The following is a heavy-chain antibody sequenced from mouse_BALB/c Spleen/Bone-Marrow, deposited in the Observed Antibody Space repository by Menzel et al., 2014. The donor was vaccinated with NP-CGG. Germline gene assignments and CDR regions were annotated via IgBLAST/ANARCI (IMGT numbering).Heavy chain of an antibody. CDR1: GFTFSNFG. CDR2: VSTGSTII. V-gene: IGHV5-17*02. CDR3: ARSHFYGNYFDY. D-gene: IGHD2-1*01. Sequence: EVKVEESGGGLVQPGGSRKLSCAAPGFTFSNFGMHWFRQSPEKGLEWVAFVSTGSTIIYYADTVKGRFTISRDNPENTLFLQMTSLRSEDTAIYYCARSHFYGNYFDYWGQGTTLTVSS. J-gene: IGHJ2*01.